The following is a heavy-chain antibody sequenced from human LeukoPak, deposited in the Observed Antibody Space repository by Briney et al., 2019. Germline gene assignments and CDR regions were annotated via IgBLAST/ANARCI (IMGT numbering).Heavy chain of an antibody. CDR3: ATESRGITGTDGFDP. D-gene: IGHD1-7*01. CDR2: IIPIFGTA. J-gene: IGHJ5*02. V-gene: IGHV1-69*06. CDR1: GGTLSSYA. Sequence: ASVKVSCKASGGTLSSYAISWVRQAPGQGLEWMGGIIPIFGTANYAQKFQGRVTMTEDTSTDTAYMELSSLRSEDTAVYYCATESRGITGTDGFDPWGQGTLVTVSS.